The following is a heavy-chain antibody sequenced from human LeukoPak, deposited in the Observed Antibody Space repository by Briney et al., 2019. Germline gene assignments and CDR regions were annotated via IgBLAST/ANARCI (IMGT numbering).Heavy chain of an antibody. Sequence: PGGSLRLSCAASGFTFSDHYMDWVRQAPGKGLEWVGRIRNKAKSYTTEYAASVKGRFTISRDDSKNSLYLQMNSLKTEDTAVYYCARVVAAVGSDYFDCWGQGTLVTVSS. CDR3: ARVVAAVGSDYFDC. CDR1: GFTFSDHY. CDR2: IRNKAKSYTT. V-gene: IGHV3-72*01. J-gene: IGHJ4*02. D-gene: IGHD6-13*01.